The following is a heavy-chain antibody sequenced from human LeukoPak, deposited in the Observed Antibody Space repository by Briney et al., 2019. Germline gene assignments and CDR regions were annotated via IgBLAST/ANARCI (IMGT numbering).Heavy chain of an antibody. CDR1: GFTVSSNY. J-gene: IGHJ4*02. Sequence: GGSLRLSCAASGFTVSSNYMSWVRQAPGKGLEWVSYISSSGSTIYYADSVKGRFTISRDNAKNSLYLQMNSLRAEDTAVYYCAKTQSGTYHHWGQGTLVTVSS. V-gene: IGHV3-11*01. D-gene: IGHD6-25*01. CDR3: AKTQSGTYHH. CDR2: ISSSGSTI.